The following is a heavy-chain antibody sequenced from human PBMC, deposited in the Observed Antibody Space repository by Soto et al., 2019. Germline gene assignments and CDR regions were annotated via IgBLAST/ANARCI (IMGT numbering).Heavy chain of an antibody. D-gene: IGHD3-3*01. CDR1: GGSFSGYY. CDR3: ARTYDFWSGYDYYGMDV. J-gene: IGHJ6*02. CDR2: INHSGST. V-gene: IGHV4-34*01. Sequence: SETLSLTCAVYGGSFSGYYWSWIRQPPGKGLEWIGEINHSGSTNYNPSLKSRVTISVDTSKNQFSLKLSSVTAADTAVYYCARTYDFWSGYDYYGMDVWGQGTTVTVSS.